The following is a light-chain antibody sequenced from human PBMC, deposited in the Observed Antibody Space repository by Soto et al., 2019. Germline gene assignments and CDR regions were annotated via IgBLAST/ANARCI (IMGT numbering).Light chain of an antibody. CDR2: GAS. CDR3: QQRSNWRGVT. CDR1: QSVNSN. Sequence: EIVWTQSPGTLSLSPGERATLSCRASQSVNSNLAWYQQKPCQAPSLLIYGASSRATGIPDRFSGSGSGTDFTLTITSLEPEDFAVYYCQQRSNWRGVTFGPGTKVDIK. V-gene: IGKV3D-20*02. J-gene: IGKJ3*01.